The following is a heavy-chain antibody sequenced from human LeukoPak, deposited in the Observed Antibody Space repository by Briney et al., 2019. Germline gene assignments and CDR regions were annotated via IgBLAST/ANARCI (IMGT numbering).Heavy chain of an antibody. V-gene: IGHV1-69*06. CDR2: IIPIFGTA. D-gene: IGHD3-22*01. J-gene: IGHJ5*02. CDR3: ARENSSGYHH. Sequence: GASMKVSCKASGYTFTGYYMHWVRQAPGQGLEWMGGIIPIFGTANYAQKFQGRVTITADKSTSTAYMELSSLRSEDTAVYYCARENSSGYHHWGQGTLVTVSS. CDR1: GYTFTGYY.